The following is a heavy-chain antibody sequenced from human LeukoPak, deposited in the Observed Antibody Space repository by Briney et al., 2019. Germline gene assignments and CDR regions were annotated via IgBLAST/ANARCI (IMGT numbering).Heavy chain of an antibody. CDR3: ASVRAELVGEWLLPGYFDY. V-gene: IGHV4-59*08. D-gene: IGHD3-22*01. J-gene: IGHJ4*02. Sequence: SETLSLTCSVSGGSISSYYWSWIRQPPGKGLEWIGYIYYSGSTNYNPSLKSRVTISVDTSKNQFSLKLSSVTAADTAVYYCASVRAELVGEWLLPGYFDYWGQGTLVTVSS. CDR2: IYYSGST. CDR1: GGSISSYY.